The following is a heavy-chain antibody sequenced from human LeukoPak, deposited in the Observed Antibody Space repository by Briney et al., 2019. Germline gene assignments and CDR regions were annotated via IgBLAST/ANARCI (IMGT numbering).Heavy chain of an antibody. J-gene: IGHJ4*02. CDR3: AREQYQLLYGRVY. D-gene: IGHD2-2*02. CDR1: GFTFSSYW. V-gene: IGHV3-7*01. Sequence: GGSLRLSCAASGFTFSSYWMGWVRQAPGKGLEWVANIKQDGSEKYYVDSVKGRFTISRDNAKNSLYLQMNSLRAEDTAVYYCAREQYQLLYGRVYWGQGTLVTVSS. CDR2: IKQDGSEK.